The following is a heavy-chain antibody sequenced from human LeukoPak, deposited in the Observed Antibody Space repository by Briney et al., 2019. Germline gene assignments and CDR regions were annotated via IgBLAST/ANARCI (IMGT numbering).Heavy chain of an antibody. CDR3: ARDSQDIVATIDY. D-gene: IGHD5-12*01. J-gene: IGHJ4*02. CDR2: ISSSGSTI. V-gene: IGHV3-48*03. Sequence: GGSLRLSCAASGITFSSYEMNWVRQAPGKGLEWVSYISSSGSTIYYADSVKGRFTISRDNAKNSLYLQMNSLRAEDTAVYYCARDSQDIVATIDYWGQGTLVTVSS. CDR1: GITFSSYE.